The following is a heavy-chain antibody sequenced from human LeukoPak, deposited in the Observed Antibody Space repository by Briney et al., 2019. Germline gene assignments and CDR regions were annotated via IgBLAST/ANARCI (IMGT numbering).Heavy chain of an antibody. CDR2: IKQDGSEK. V-gene: IGHV3-7*05. CDR1: GFTFSSYW. J-gene: IGHJ6*02. CDR3: ARGRAAAGYYYYGMDV. D-gene: IGHD6-13*01. Sequence: PGGSLRLSCAASGFTFSSYWMSWVRQAPGKGLEWVANIKQDGSEKYYVDSVKGRFTISRDNAKNSLYLHMNSLRAEDTAVYYCARGRAAAGYYYYGMDVWGQGTTVTVSS.